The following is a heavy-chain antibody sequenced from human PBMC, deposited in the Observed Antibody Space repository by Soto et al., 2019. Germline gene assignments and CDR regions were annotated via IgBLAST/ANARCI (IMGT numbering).Heavy chain of an antibody. CDR2: ISGSGGST. CDR3: AKDQELRYFDWLLPHLDY. D-gene: IGHD3-9*01. J-gene: IGHJ4*02. Sequence: GGSLRLSCAASGFTFSSYAMSWVRQAPGKGLEWVSAISGSGGSTYYADSVKGRFTISRDNSKNTLYLQMNSLRAEDTAVYYCAKDQELRYFDWLLPHLDYWGQGTLVTVSS. V-gene: IGHV3-23*01. CDR1: GFTFSSYA.